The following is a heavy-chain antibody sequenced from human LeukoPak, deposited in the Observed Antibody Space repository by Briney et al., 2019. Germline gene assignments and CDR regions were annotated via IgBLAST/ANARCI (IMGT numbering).Heavy chain of an antibody. CDR3: GRDPNGDYIGVFDM. V-gene: IGHV3-23*01. J-gene: IGHJ3*02. D-gene: IGHD4-17*01. Sequence: GGTLRLSCTVSGFTFSAYAMMWVRQAPGKGPEWVTAIRGGGGSEFYADPVKGRFTNSRENSKNPLFLQMNNLRPEDTAVYYCGRDPNGDYIGVFDMWGAGTMVTVSS. CDR1: GFTFSAYA. CDR2: IRGGGGSE.